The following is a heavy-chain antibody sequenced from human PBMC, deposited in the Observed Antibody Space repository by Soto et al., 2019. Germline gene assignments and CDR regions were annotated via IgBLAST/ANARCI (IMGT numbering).Heavy chain of an antibody. J-gene: IGHJ6*04. D-gene: IGHD6-19*01. V-gene: IGHV3-48*02. CDR2: ISISSSTI. CDR3: ARDEGYSSGLSYAMDV. CDR1: VFTFSSYG. Sequence: GGSLRLSCAASVFTFSSYGMNLVRQAPGKGLECVSYISISSSTIYYADSVKGRFTISRDNAKNSLYLQMNSLRDEDTAVYYCARDEGYSSGLSYAMDVWGKGTKVTVSS.